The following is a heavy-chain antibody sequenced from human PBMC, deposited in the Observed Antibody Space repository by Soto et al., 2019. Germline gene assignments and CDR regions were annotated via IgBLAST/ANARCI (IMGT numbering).Heavy chain of an antibody. CDR2: IYYSGST. CDR1: GGSISGYY. J-gene: IGHJ6*02. V-gene: IGHV4-59*01. Sequence: PSETLSLTCTVSGGSISGYYWSWIRQPPGKGLEWIGYIYYSGSTNYNPSLKSRVTISVDTSKNQFSLKLSSVTAADTAVYYCARLPSIAAAGYYYYGMDVWGQGTTVTVSS. D-gene: IGHD6-13*01. CDR3: ARLPSIAAAGYYYYGMDV.